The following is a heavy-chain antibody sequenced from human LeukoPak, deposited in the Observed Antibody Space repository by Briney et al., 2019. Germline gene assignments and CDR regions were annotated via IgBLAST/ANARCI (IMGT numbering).Heavy chain of an antibody. V-gene: IGHV5-51*01. CDR3: ARPAYCGGDCSHPAPFQH. CDR2: IYPGDSDT. D-gene: IGHD2-21*02. J-gene: IGHJ1*01. Sequence: PGESLKISCKGSGYSFTSYWIGWVRQMPGKGLEWMGIIYPGDSDTRYSPSFQGQVTISADKSISTAYLQWSSLKASDTAMYYCARPAYCGGDCSHPAPFQHWGQGTLVTVSS. CDR1: GYSFTSYW.